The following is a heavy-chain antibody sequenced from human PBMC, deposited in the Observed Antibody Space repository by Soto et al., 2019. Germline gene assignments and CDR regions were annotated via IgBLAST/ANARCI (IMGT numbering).Heavy chain of an antibody. Sequence: GASVKVSCKASGYTFTSYYMHWVRQAPGQGLEWMGIINPSGGSTSYAQKFQGRVTMTRDTSASTVYMELSSLRSEDTAVYYCARLSGSNWFDPWGQGTLVTVSS. D-gene: IGHD3-22*01. CDR2: INPSGGST. CDR1: GYTFTSYY. J-gene: IGHJ5*02. V-gene: IGHV1-46*01. CDR3: ARLSGSNWFDP.